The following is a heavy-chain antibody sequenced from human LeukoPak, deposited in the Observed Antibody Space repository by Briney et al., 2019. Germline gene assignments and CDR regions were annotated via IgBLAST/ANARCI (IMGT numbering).Heavy chain of an antibody. D-gene: IGHD2-15*01. V-gene: IGHV1-3*01. J-gene: IGHJ6*02. CDR1: GYTFTNYA. Sequence: ASVKVSCKGSGYTFTNYAIHWVRQAPGQSLEWLGWVNPGNGDTKYSQDFQGRVTINTDTSAATAYVELNSLTSEDTAVYYCARDRWHCRVNCDSVYYFALDVWGQGTTVTVSS. CDR2: VNPGNGDT. CDR3: ARDRWHCRVNCDSVYYFALDV.